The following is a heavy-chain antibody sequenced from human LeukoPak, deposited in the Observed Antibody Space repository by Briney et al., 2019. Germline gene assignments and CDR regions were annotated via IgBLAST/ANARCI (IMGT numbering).Heavy chain of an antibody. V-gene: IGHV1-8*01. CDR1: GYTFTSYD. D-gene: IGHD6-13*01. J-gene: IGHJ6*02. CDR2: MNPNSGNT. CDR3: ARDGYSSSWYADYYYYGMDV. Sequence: ASVKVSCKASGYTFTSYDINWVRQATGQGLEWMGWMNPNSGNTGYAQKFQGRVTMTRNTSISTAYMELSSPRSEDTAVYYCARDGYSSSWYADYYYYGMDVWGQGTTVTVSS.